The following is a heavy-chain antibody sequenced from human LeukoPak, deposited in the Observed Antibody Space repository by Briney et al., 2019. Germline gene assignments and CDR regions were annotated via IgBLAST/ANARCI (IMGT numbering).Heavy chain of an antibody. CDR3: AATLRYFDWLLSLNL. CDR1: GGTFSSYA. V-gene: IGHV1-69*13. CDR2: IIPIFGTA. D-gene: IGHD3-9*01. Sequence: ASVKVSCKASGGTFSSYAISWVRQAPGQGLEWMGGIIPIFGTANHAQKFQGRVTITADESTSTAYMELSSLRSEDTAVYYCAATLRYFDWLLSLNLWGQGTLVTVSS. J-gene: IGHJ4*02.